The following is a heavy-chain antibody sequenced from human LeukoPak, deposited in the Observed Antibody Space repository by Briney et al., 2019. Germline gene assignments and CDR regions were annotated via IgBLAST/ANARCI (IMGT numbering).Heavy chain of an antibody. CDR3: ARGHAHNWFDP. D-gene: IGHD2-2*01. CDR1: GGSISSSSYY. J-gene: IGHJ5*02. CDR2: IVHGGNT. V-gene: IGHV4-39*07. Sequence: SETLSLTCTVSGGSISSSSYYWGWIRQPPGKGLEWIGRIVHGGNTYYNPSFSSRVTISADSSKNQFFLNLRFVTAADTAVYYCARGHAHNWFDPWGQGTLVTVS.